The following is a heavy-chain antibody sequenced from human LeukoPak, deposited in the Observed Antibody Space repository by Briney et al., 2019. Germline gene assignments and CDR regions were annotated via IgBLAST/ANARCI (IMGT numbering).Heavy chain of an antibody. D-gene: IGHD6-19*01. Sequence: GGSLRLSCAASGFTVSSNYMSWVRQAPGKGLEWVSVIYSGGSTYYADSVKGRFTISRDNSKNTLYPQMNSLRAEDTAVYYCARDPPARYSSGWYSYWGQGTLVTVSS. V-gene: IGHV3-53*01. CDR2: IYSGGST. CDR1: GFTVSSNY. J-gene: IGHJ4*02. CDR3: ARDPPARYSSGWYSY.